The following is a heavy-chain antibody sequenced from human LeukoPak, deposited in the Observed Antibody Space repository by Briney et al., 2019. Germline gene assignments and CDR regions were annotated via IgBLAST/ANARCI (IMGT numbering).Heavy chain of an antibody. D-gene: IGHD3-22*01. CDR1: GYTLTGYY. CDR3: ARGDYYDSSGYYSYFDY. J-gene: IGHJ4*02. Sequence: ASVKVSCKASGYTLTGYYMHWVRQAPGQGLEWMGWINPNSGGTNYAQKFQGRVTMTRDTSISTAYMELSRLRSDDTAVYYCARGDYYDSSGYYSYFDYWGQGTLVTVSS. CDR2: INPNSGGT. V-gene: IGHV1-2*02.